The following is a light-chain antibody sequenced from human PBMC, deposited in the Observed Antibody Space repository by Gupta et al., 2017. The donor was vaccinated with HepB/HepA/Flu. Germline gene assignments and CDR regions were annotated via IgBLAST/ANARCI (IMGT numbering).Light chain of an antibody. Sequence: QSVLTQPPSVSGAPGQRVTISCTGSSPNIGAGYDVHWYQQLPGTAPKLLIYGNSNRPSGVPDRFSGSKSGTSASLAITGLQAEDEAEYYCQSYDSSLSGVVFGGGTKLTVL. CDR1: SPNIGAGYD. CDR3: QSYDSSLSGVV. CDR2: GNS. J-gene: IGLJ2*01. V-gene: IGLV1-40*01.